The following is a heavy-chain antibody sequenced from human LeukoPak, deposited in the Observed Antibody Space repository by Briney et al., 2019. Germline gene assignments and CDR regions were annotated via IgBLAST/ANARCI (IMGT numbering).Heavy chain of an antibody. CDR2: INPSSGGK. Sequence: ASVKVSCKASGYMFSAYYIHWVRRAPGQGLEWMGWINPSSGGKNLEHKFQDRVTMTTDTSINTAYMELSSLTSDDTAVYYCAREVRGYSPYYYMDVWGKGTTVSVSS. V-gene: IGHV1-2*07. CDR3: AREVRGYSPYYYMDV. J-gene: IGHJ6*03. D-gene: IGHD6-25*01. CDR1: GYMFSAYY.